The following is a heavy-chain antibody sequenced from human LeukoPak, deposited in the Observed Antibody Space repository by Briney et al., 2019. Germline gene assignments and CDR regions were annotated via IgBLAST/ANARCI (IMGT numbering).Heavy chain of an antibody. J-gene: IGHJ4*02. CDR3: ARDTLLDGSRQWDYFDY. Sequence: SETLSLTCTVSGGSVSSGSYYWSWIRQPPGKGLEWLGYIYYSGSTNYNPSHKSRVTISVDTSKNQFSLKLSSVTAADTAVYYCARDTLLDGSRQWDYFDYWGQGTLVTVSS. CDR1: GGSVSSGSYY. V-gene: IGHV4-61*01. CDR2: IYYSGST. D-gene: IGHD1-26*01.